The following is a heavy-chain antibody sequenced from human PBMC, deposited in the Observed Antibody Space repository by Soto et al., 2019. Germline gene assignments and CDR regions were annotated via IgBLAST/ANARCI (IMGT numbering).Heavy chain of an antibody. CDR1: GFDASVNY. CDR3: VRDNYYYGMDV. V-gene: IGHV3-66*01. CDR2: IHSAGST. Sequence: EVQLVVSGGTLVQPGGSLRLSCAASGFDASVNYITWVRTAPGKGLEWVPAIHSAGSTFYADSVKGRFTISRDNSTITLALQMNSLRVEDTAMNYCVRDNYYYGMDVWGQGTAVTVSS. J-gene: IGHJ6*02.